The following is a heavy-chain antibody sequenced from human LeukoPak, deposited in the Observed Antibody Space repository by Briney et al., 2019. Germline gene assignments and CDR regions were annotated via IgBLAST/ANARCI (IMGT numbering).Heavy chain of an antibody. J-gene: IGHJ3*02. CDR3: ARRGIAARREEAFDI. Sequence: GSSVKVSCKASGGTFSSYAISWVRQAPGQGLEWMGGIIPIFGTANYAQKFQGRVTITTDESTSTAYMELSSLRSEDTAVYYCARRGIAARREEAFDIWGQGTMVTVSS. V-gene: IGHV1-69*05. CDR2: IIPIFGTA. CDR1: GGTFSSYA. D-gene: IGHD6-6*01.